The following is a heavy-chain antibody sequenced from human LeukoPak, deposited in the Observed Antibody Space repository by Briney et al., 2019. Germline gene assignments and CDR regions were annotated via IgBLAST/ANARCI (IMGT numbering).Heavy chain of an antibody. J-gene: IGHJ4*02. CDR1: GFTFSSYS. Sequence: GGSLRLSCAASGFTFSSYSVNWVRQAPGKGLDWVSSISSRSSYIYYADSVQGRFTISRDNAKNSLYLQMNSLRAEDTAVYYCAREGGGIAAGVYYFDYWGQGTLVTVSS. V-gene: IGHV3-21*01. CDR3: AREGGGIAAGVYYFDY. CDR2: ISSRSSYI. D-gene: IGHD6-13*01.